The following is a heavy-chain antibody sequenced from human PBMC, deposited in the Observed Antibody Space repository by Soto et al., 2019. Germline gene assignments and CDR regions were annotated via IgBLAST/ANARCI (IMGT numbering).Heavy chain of an antibody. CDR1: GFTFSSYG. Sequence: QVQLVESGGGVVQPGRSLRLSCAASGFTFSSYGMHWVRQAPGKRLEWVAVISYHGSSKYYADSVKGRFTISRDNSMNTLYLQTNSLRVEDTGVYYCATLGPEAFDIWGHGTTVTVSS. J-gene: IGHJ3*02. CDR2: ISYHGSSK. V-gene: IGHV3-30*03. CDR3: ATLGPEAFDI.